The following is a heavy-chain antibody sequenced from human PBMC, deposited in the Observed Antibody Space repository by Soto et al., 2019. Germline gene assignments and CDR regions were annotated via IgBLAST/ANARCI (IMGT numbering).Heavy chain of an antibody. CDR1: GYTFSNYA. V-gene: IGHV1-3*01. D-gene: IGHD3-10*01. CDR2: INAGNGNT. Sequence: GASVKVSFKASGYTFSNYAMHWVRQAPGQRLEWMGWINAGNGNTKSSEKLQGRLTITRDTSADTAYMELSSLRSEDSAVYYCARGGSLGFGELSAYYYGMDVWGQGTTVTVSS. CDR3: ARGGSLGFGELSAYYYGMDV. J-gene: IGHJ6*02.